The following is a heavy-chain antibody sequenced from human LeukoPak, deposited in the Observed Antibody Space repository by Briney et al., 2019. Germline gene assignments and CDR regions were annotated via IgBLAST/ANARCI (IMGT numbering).Heavy chain of an antibody. D-gene: IGHD5-12*01. Sequence: SETLSLTCAVYGGSFSGYYWSWIRQPPGKGLEWMGEINHSGSTNYNPSLKSRVTISVDTSKNQFSLKLSSVTAADTAVYYCAKKDRGNSGYYYYYMDVWGKGTTVTVSS. J-gene: IGHJ6*03. V-gene: IGHV4-34*01. CDR1: GGSFSGYY. CDR3: AKKDRGNSGYYYYYMDV. CDR2: INHSGST.